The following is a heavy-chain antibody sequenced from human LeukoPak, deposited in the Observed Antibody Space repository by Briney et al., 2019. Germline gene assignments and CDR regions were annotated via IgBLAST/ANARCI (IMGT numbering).Heavy chain of an antibody. Sequence: PGGSLRLSCAASGFTFSSYSMNWVRQAPGKGPEWVSYISSSSSTIYYADSVKGRFTISRDNAKNSLYLQMNSLRAEDTAVYYCARELAYYYDSSGYYPTRPFDYWGQGTLVTVSS. CDR1: GFTFSSYS. CDR3: ARELAYYYDSSGYYPTRPFDY. V-gene: IGHV3-48*01. D-gene: IGHD3-22*01. J-gene: IGHJ4*02. CDR2: ISSSSSTI.